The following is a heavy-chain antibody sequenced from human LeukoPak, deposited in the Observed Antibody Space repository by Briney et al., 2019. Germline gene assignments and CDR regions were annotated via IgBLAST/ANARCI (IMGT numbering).Heavy chain of an antibody. D-gene: IGHD6-13*01. CDR3: ARGRCGGYSSSCSGFDP. J-gene: IGHJ5*02. CDR2: MNPNSGNT. V-gene: IGHV1-8*01. CDR1: GYTFTSYD. Sequence: ASVEVSCKASGYTFTSYDINWVRQATGQGLEWMGWMNPNSGNTGYAQKFQGRVTMTRNTSISTAYMELSSLRSEDTAVYCCARGRCGGYSSSCSGFDPWGQGTLVTVSS.